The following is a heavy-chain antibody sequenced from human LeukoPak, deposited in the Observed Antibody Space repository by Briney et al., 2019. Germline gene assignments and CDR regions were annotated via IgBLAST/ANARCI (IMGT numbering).Heavy chain of an antibody. J-gene: IGHJ4*02. CDR2: ISFDGGNK. Sequence: PGGSLRLSCAASGFTFSTYAVHWVRQAPGKGLEWVAVISFDGGNKYYADSVKGRFTISRDNSKNTLYLQMNSLRAEHTAVYYCARDSGVHYFDYWGQGTLATVSS. CDR3: ARDSGVHYFDY. D-gene: IGHD2-8*01. CDR1: GFTFSTYA. V-gene: IGHV3-30*04.